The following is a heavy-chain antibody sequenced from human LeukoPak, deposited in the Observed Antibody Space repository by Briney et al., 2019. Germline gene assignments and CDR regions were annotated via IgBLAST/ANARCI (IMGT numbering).Heavy chain of an antibody. CDR1: GYTFTGYY. CDR3: ARRPNQYYYDSSGYRGASDI. D-gene: IGHD3-22*01. CDR2: INPNSGGT. Sequence: ASVKVSCKASGYTFTGYYMHWVRQAPGQGLEWMGRINPNSGGTNYAQKFQGRVTVTRDTSISTAYMELSRLRSDDTAVYYCARRPNQYYYDSSGYRGASDIWGQGTMVTVSS. J-gene: IGHJ3*02. V-gene: IGHV1-2*06.